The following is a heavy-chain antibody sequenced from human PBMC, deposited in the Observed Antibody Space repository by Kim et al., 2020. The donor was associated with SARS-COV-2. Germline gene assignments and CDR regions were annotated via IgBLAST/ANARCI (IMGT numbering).Heavy chain of an antibody. V-gene: IGHV3-53*01. Sequence: GRFTISRDNSKNTLYLQMNSLRAEDTAVYYCARLLLWFGELLSRSDAFDIWGQGTMVTVSS. D-gene: IGHD3-10*01. CDR3: ARLLLWFGELLSRSDAFDI. J-gene: IGHJ3*02.